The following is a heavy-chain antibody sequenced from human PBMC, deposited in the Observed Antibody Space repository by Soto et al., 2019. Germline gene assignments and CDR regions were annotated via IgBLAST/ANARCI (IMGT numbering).Heavy chain of an antibody. Sequence: GGSLRLSCAASGFTFSSYGMHWVRQAPGKWLEWVAVIWYDGSNKYYADSVKGRFTISRDNSKNTLYLQMDSLRAEDTAVYYCARKAARVFFDLDYWGQGXLVTVYS. V-gene: IGHV3-33*01. CDR3: ARKAARVFFDLDY. J-gene: IGHJ4*02. D-gene: IGHD6-6*01. CDR2: IWYDGSNK. CDR1: GFTFSSYG.